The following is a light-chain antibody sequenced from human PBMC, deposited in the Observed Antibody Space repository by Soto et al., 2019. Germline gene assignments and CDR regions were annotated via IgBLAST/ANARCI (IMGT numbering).Light chain of an antibody. V-gene: IGLV6-57*02. J-gene: IGLJ2*01. Sequence: NFMLTQPHSVSESPGKTVTISCTGSSGSIASGYVQWYQQRPGSAPTTLIYEDNQRPAGVPDRVSGSIDSSSNSASLAISGLRPKDEADFYLQASDGNKVVFGGGTKLTVL. CDR3: QASDGNKVV. CDR1: SGSIASGY. CDR2: EDN.